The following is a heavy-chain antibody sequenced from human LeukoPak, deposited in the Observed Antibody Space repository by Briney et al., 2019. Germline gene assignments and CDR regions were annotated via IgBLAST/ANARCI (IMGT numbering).Heavy chain of an antibody. J-gene: IGHJ4*02. Sequence: ASVRVSCKASGYTFTSYGISWVRQAPGQGLEWMGWISAYNGNTNYAQKLQGRVTMTTDTSTSTDYMEMRSLRSDDTAVYYCARIAYCGGDCYSYIDYWGQGTLVTVSS. D-gene: IGHD2-21*02. CDR1: GYTFTSYG. V-gene: IGHV1-18*01. CDR3: ARIAYCGGDCYSYIDY. CDR2: ISAYNGNT.